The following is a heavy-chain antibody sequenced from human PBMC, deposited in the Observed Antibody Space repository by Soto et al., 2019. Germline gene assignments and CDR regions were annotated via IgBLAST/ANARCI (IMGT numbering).Heavy chain of an antibody. CDR1: GGSISSGDYY. J-gene: IGHJ6*02. CDR2: IYYSGST. Sequence: QVQLQESGPGLVKPSQTLSLTCTVSGGSISSGDYYWSWIRQPPGKGLEWIGYIYYSGSTYYNPSLKSRVTISVDTSKNQFSLKLSSVTAADPAVYYCARGGMYYYDSSGYPYYYYGMDVWGQGTTVTVSS. V-gene: IGHV4-30-4*01. CDR3: ARGGMYYYDSSGYPYYYYGMDV. D-gene: IGHD3-22*01.